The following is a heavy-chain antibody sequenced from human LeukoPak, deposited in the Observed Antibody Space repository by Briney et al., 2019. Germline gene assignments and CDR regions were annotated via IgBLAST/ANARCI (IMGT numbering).Heavy chain of an antibody. CDR1: GFTFSSYG. V-gene: IGHV3-30*18. CDR2: ISYDGSNK. D-gene: IGHD2-21*01. J-gene: IGHJ4*02. Sequence: PGGSLRLSCAASGFTFSSYGMHWVRQAPGKGLEWVAVISYDGSNKYYADSVKGRFTISRDNSKNTLYLQMNSLRAEDTAVYYCAKDFVLWWFDYWGQGTLVTVSS. CDR3: AKDFVLWWFDY.